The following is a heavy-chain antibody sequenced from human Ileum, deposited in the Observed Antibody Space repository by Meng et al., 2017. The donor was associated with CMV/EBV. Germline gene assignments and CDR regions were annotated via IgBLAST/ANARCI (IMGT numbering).Heavy chain of an antibody. CDR2: ISGSGGST. V-gene: IGHV3-23*01. CDR3: AKGQWSLHYYYYYGMDV. J-gene: IGHJ6*02. Sequence: GGSLRLSCAASGFTFSSYAMSWVRQAPGKGLEWVSAISGSGGSTYYADSVKGRFTISRDNSKNTLYLQMNSLRAEDTAVYYCAKGQWSLHYYYYYGMDVWGQGTMVTVSS. D-gene: IGHD6-19*01. CDR1: GFTFSSYA.